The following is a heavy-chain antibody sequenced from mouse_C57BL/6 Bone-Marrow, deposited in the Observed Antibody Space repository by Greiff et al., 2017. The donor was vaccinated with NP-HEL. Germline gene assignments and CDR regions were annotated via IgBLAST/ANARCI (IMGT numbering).Heavy chain of an antibody. J-gene: IGHJ2*01. V-gene: IGHV14-1*01. D-gene: IGHD2-4*01. CDR3: TTEATMITRYYFDY. Sequence: EVQVVESGAELVRPGASVKLSCTASGFNIKDYYMHWVKQRPEQGLEWIGRIDPEDGDTEYAPKFQGKATMTADTSSNTAYLQLSSLTSEDTAVYYCTTEATMITRYYFDYWGQGTTLTVSS. CDR1: GFNIKDYY. CDR2: IDPEDGDT.